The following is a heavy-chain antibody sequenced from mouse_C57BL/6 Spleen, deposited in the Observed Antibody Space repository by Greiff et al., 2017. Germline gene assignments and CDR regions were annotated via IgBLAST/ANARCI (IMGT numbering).Heavy chain of an antibody. D-gene: IGHD1-1*01. CDR3: ASYCDGPSRGAMGD. Sequence: QVQLQQSDAELVKPGASVKISCKVSGYTFTDHTIHWMKQRPEQGLEWIGYIYPRDGSTKYNEKFKGKATLTADKSSSPAYMQRISLTSEDSAVYFCASYCDGPSRGAMGDWGQGTSVTVSS. CDR2: IYPRDGST. V-gene: IGHV1-78*01. J-gene: IGHJ4*01. CDR1: GYTFTDHT.